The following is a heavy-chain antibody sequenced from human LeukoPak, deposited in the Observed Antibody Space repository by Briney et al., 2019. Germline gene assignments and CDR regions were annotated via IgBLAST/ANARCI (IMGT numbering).Heavy chain of an antibody. D-gene: IGHD3-10*01. CDR3: ARMPMVRAPGIDY. CDR1: GFTFSYHW. J-gene: IGHJ4*02. CDR2: IKNDGTVK. V-gene: IGHV3-7*01. Sequence: GGSLRLSCAASGFTFSYHWMTWVRQAPGKGLEWVANIKNDGTVKNYVDSVKGRFTISRDNSKNTLYLQMNSLRAEDTAVYYCARMPMVRAPGIDYWGQGTLVTVSS.